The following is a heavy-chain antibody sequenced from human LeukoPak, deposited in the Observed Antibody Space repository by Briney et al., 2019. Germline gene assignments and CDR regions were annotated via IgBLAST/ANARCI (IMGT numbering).Heavy chain of an antibody. CDR3: AKDGVGATWFGH. CDR1: GFSVNNNY. J-gene: IGHJ5*02. CDR2: IYSSGAT. V-gene: IGHV3-66*03. D-gene: IGHD1-26*01. Sequence: GGSLRLSCAAPGFSVNNNYLSWVRQAPGKGLEWVSSIYSSGATYYAESVKGRFSISRDSSKNTFDLQMNTLRTEDTAVYYCAKDGVGATWFGHWGQGALVTVSS.